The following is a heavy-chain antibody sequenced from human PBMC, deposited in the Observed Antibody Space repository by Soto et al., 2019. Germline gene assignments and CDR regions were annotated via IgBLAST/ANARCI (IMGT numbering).Heavy chain of an antibody. CDR1: GGTFSSYA. CDR2: IIPFIGTA. J-gene: IGHJ6*02. Sequence: QVQLVQSGAAVKKPGSSVTVSCKASGGTFSSYAISWVRQAPGQGLEWMGRIIPFIGTATYAQKFQGRVTITADESTSTAYMELTSITSEDTAVYYCARVVMTTVPASYYQGMDVWGQGTTVTVSS. CDR3: ARVVMTTVPASYYQGMDV. V-gene: IGHV1-69*18. D-gene: IGHD4-4*01.